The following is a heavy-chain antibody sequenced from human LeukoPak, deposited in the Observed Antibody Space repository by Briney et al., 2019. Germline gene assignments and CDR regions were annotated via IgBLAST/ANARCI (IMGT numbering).Heavy chain of an antibody. CDR2: IYYSGNT. CDR1: GGSIISSGNY. V-gene: IGHV4-39*01. J-gene: IGHJ4*02. Sequence: PSETLSLTCSVSGGSIISSGNYWAWIRQAPGKGLEWIGDIYYSGNTYYNPSLKSRVTISVDTSKNQFSLKLISVTAADTAVYYCARKFRERYFDHWGQGILVTVSS. D-gene: IGHD5-24*01. CDR3: ARKFRERYFDH.